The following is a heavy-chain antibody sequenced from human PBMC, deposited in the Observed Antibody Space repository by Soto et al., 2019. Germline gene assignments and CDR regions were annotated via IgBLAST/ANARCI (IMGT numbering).Heavy chain of an antibody. D-gene: IGHD6-13*01. CDR2: IIPILGIA. Sequence: QVQLVQSGAEVKKPGSSVKVSCKASGGTFSSYTISWVRQAPGQGLEWMGRIIPILGIANYAQKFQGRVTITADKSTSTAYMELSSLRSEDTAVYYCARVAYSSSWYRWFDPWGQGTLVTVSS. J-gene: IGHJ5*02. CDR3: ARVAYSSSWYRWFDP. CDR1: GGTFSSYT. V-gene: IGHV1-69*02.